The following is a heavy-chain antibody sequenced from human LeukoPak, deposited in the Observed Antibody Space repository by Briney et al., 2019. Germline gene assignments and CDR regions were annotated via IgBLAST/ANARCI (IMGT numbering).Heavy chain of an antibody. V-gene: IGHV4-39*07. D-gene: IGHD4-17*01. CDR2: IYYSGST. J-gene: IGHJ4*02. CDR3: ARGFSRGDYGDYWVWVN. Sequence: PSETLSLTCTVSGGSISSSSYYWGWIRQPPGKGLEWIGSIYYSGSTYYNPSLKSRVTISVDTSKNQFSLKLSSVTAADTAVYYCARGFSRGDYGDYWVWVNWGQGTLVTVSS. CDR1: GGSISSSSYY.